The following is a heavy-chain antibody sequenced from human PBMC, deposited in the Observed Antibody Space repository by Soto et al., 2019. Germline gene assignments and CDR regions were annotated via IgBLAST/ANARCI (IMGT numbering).Heavy chain of an antibody. CDR1: GFTFSIYA. J-gene: IGHJ4*02. CDR3: ANGLLWIGESPY. V-gene: IGHV3-23*01. D-gene: IGHD3-10*01. Sequence: EVQLLESGGGLVQPGGSLRLSCAASGFTFSIYAMSWVRQDPVKGLEWVSGISDSGDSTYYADSVKGRFTISRDNSKNTLYLQMNSLRADDTAVYYCANGLLWIGESPYWGKGTLVTVSS. CDR2: ISDSGDST.